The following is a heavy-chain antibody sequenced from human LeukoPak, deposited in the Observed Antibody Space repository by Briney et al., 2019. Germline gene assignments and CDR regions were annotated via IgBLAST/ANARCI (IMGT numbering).Heavy chain of an antibody. V-gene: IGHV1-24*01. CDR1: GYTLTELS. Sequence: ASVKVSCKVSGYTLTELSMRWVRQAPGKGLEWMGGFDPEDGETIYAQKFQGRVTMTEDTSTDTAYMELSSLRSEDTAVYYCALLRITIFGVVYPVGNWFDPWGQGTLVTVSS. CDR2: FDPEDGET. J-gene: IGHJ5*02. D-gene: IGHD3-3*01. CDR3: ALLRITIFGVVYPVGNWFDP.